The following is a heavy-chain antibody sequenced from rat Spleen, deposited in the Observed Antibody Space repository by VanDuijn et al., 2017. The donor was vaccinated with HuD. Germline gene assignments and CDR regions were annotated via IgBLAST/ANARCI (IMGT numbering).Heavy chain of an antibody. D-gene: IGHD1-2*01. CDR1: GFTFNNYW. CDR2: IPNTGGTT. J-gene: IGHJ2*01. V-gene: IGHV5-31*01. CDR3: ARQQPSDYFDY. Sequence: EVQLVESGGGLVQPGRSLKLSCVASGFTFNNYWMTWIRQAPGKGLEWVASIPNTGGTTYYPDSLKGRFTISRDNAKTTLYLQMDSLRSEDTATYYGARQQPSDYFDYWGQGVMVTVSS.